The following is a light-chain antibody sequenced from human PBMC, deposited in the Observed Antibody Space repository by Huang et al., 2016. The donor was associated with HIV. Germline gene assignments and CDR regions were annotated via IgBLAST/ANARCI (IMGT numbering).Light chain of an antibody. CDR1: QSIGTF. CDR2: AAS. V-gene: IGKV1-39*01. J-gene: IGKJ2*01. Sequence: DIQMTQSPSSLSASVGDRVTITCRASQSIGTFLNWFQQKPGRAPKLLIYAASHLQSGVPSRFSGSGSGTLFTLTINSLQSEDLATYYCQKSYNSLTFGQGTKLEIK. CDR3: QKSYNSLT.